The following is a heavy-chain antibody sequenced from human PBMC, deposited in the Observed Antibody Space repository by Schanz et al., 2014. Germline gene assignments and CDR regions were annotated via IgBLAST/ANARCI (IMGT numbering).Heavy chain of an antibody. Sequence: QVHLVQSGAEVKKPGPSMKVSCKASGGTFNSYTINWVRQAPGQGLEWMGRIIPILGIANYAQKFQGRLTITADKSTSTAYMELSSLRSEDTAMYYCARDYYDSSGYYYCDYWGQGTLVTVSS. CDR2: IIPILGIA. CDR3: ARDYYDSSGYYYCDY. V-gene: IGHV1-69*09. J-gene: IGHJ4*02. CDR1: GGTFNSYT. D-gene: IGHD3-22*01.